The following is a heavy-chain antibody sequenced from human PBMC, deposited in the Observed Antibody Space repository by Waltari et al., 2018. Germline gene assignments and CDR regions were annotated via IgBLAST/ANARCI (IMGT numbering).Heavy chain of an antibody. V-gene: IGHV4-34*01. Sequence: QVQLQQWGAGLLKPSETLSLTCAVYGGSFSGYYWSWIRQPPGKGLEWIGEINHSGSTNYNPSLKSRVTISVDTSENQFSLKLSSVTAADTAVYYCARGRILWFGELLSFDYWGQGTLVTVSS. CDR3: ARGRILWFGELLSFDY. J-gene: IGHJ4*02. CDR2: INHSGST. D-gene: IGHD3-10*01. CDR1: GGSFSGYY.